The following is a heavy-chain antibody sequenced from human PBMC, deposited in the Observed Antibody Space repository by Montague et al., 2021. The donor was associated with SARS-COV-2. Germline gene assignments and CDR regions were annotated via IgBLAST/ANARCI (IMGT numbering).Heavy chain of an antibody. CDR3: VSATHPRSAWPYYMDV. Sequence: SETLSLTCTVTGDSISNSSFYWGWIRQPPGKGLEWIGSINNRGTTYNNPSLRSRVSISVDTSKNQFSLNVRSVTAADTGLFYCVSATHPRSAWPYYMDVWGKGTTVTV. J-gene: IGHJ6*03. CDR1: GDSISNSSFY. CDR2: INNRGTT. V-gene: IGHV4-39*01.